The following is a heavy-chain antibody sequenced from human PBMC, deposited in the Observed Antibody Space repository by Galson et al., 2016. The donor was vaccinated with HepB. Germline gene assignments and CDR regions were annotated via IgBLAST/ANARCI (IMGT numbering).Heavy chain of an antibody. V-gene: IGHV3-7*03. CDR2: INEDGSAT. J-gene: IGHJ4*02. CDR3: ARDPCISPWDY. CDR1: GFTFSSYG. Sequence: SLRLSCAASGFTFSSYGMVWVRQAPGEGLEWVANINEDGSATNYVDSVKGRFTISRDNFKNSLYLQMNSLRVEDTAMYFCARDPCISPWDYWGQGTLVTVSS.